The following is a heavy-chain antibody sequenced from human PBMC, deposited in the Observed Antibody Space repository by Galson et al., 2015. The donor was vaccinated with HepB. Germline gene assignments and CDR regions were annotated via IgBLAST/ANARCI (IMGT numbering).Heavy chain of an antibody. D-gene: IGHD4-17*01. CDR1: GGSISSYY. CDR3: ARGYYGDYPFDY. CDR2: IYYSGST. V-gene: IGHV4-59*01. J-gene: IGHJ4*02. Sequence: TLSLTCTVSGGSISSYYWSWIRQPPGKGLEWIGYIYYSGSTNYNPSLKSRVTISVDTSKNQFSLKLSSVTAADTAVYYCARGYYGDYPFDYWGQGALVTVSS.